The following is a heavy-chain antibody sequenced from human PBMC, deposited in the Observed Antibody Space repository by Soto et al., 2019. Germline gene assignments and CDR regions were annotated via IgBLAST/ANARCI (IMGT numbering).Heavy chain of an antibody. V-gene: IGHV4-34*01. CDR2: FNHSASA. D-gene: IGHD6-13*01. J-gene: IGHJ6*01. CDR3: ARGGWGSSWNLPSHYYYFYGMDV. Sequence: PSETLPLTCAVYGGSFSGYYWSCIRQPPGEGLDWIGEFNHSASANYNPSLKSRVTISVNTSKNQFSRKLSSVTAADTAVYYCARGGWGSSWNLPSHYYYFYGMDVWGQGTTVT. CDR1: GGSFSGYY.